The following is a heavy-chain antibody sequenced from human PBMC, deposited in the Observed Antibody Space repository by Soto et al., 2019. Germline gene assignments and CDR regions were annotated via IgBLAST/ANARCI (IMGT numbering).Heavy chain of an antibody. Sequence: GGSLRLSCAASGFTFSDYYMSWIRQAPGKGLEWVSYISSSSSYIYYADSVKGRFTISRDNAKNSLYLQMNSLRAEDTAVYYCARDTYSYGYFAYWGQGTLVTVS. D-gene: IGHD5-18*01. CDR3: ARDTYSYGYFAY. V-gene: IGHV3-11*06. CDR2: ISSSSSYI. CDR1: GFTFSDYY. J-gene: IGHJ4*02.